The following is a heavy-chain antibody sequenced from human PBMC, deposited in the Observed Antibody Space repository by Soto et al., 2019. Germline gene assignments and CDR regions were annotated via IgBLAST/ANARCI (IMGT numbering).Heavy chain of an antibody. V-gene: IGHV4-61*01. CDR2: IYYSGST. J-gene: IGHJ4*02. CDR1: GGSVSSGRYY. CDR3: ARANYYDSSGYLYYFDY. D-gene: IGHD3-22*01. Sequence: PSETLSLTSTVPGGSVSSGRYYWSWIRQPPGKGLEWIGYIYYSGSTNYNPSLKSRVTISVDTSKNQFSLKLSSVTAADTAVYYCARANYYDSSGYLYYFDYWGQGTLVTVSS.